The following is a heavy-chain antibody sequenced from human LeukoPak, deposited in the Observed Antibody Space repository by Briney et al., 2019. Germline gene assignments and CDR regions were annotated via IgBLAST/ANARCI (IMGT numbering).Heavy chain of an antibody. CDR1: GGSFSGYY. CDR3: ARAGLGGVTRPVDY. J-gene: IGHJ4*02. Sequence: PSETLSLTCAVYGGSFSGYYWSWIRQPPGKGLEWIGEINHSGGTNYNPSLKSRVTISVDTSKNQFSLKLSSVTAADTAVYYCARAGLGGVTRPVDYWGQGTLVTVSS. D-gene: IGHD3-16*01. V-gene: IGHV4-34*01. CDR2: INHSGGT.